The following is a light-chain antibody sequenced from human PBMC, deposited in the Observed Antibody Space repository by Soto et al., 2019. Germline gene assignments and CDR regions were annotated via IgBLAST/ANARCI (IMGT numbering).Light chain of an antibody. CDR3: QQYSSGM. CDR2: GAS. CDR1: QSVDSNY. J-gene: IGKJ1*01. V-gene: IGKV3-20*01. Sequence: IVLTQSPGTLSLSPGERATLSCRASQSVDSNYLAWYQQKPGQAPRLLIYGASRRATGIPDRFCGGGSGTDFTLTISRLEPEDFAVYYCQQYSSGMFGQGTKVEIK.